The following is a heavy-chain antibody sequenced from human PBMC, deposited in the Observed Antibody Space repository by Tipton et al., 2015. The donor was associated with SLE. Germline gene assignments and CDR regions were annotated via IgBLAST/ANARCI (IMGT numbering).Heavy chain of an antibody. V-gene: IGHV3-30*07. J-gene: IGHJ3*02. CDR3: AREGRVGDAFDI. Sequence: SRDNSKNTLYLQMNSLRAEDTAVYYCAREGRVGDAFDIWGQGTLVTVSS. D-gene: IGHD1-26*01.